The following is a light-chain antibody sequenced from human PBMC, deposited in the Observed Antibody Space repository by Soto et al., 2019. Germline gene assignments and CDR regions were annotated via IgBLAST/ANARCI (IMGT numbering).Light chain of an antibody. CDR3: QQYDISPWT. J-gene: IGKJ1*01. CDR2: DSS. Sequence: ETLMTQSPATLSVSPGERATLSCRASQSVSDYLAWYQQRPGQAPRLLIYDSSTRATGFPDRFSGSGSGTDFTLTIIRLEPEDFAVYYCQQYDISPWTFGQGTKVDIK. V-gene: IGKV3D-15*01. CDR1: QSVSDY.